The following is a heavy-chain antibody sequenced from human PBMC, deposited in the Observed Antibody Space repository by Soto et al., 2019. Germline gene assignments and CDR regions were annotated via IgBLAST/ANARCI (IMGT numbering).Heavy chain of an antibody. J-gene: IGHJ4*02. CDR3: AKENYCTNGVCSVYYFDY. Sequence: EVQLLESGGGLVQPGGSLRLSCAASGFTFSSYAMSWVRQAPGKGLEWVSAISGSGGSTYYADSVKGRFTISRDNSKNTLYLQMNSLRAEDTAVYYCAKENYCTNGVCSVYYFDYWGQGTLVTVSS. CDR1: GFTFSSYA. D-gene: IGHD2-8*01. V-gene: IGHV3-23*01. CDR2: ISGSGGST.